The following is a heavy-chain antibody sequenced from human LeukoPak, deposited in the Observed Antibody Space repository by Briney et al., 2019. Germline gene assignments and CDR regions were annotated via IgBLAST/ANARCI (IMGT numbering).Heavy chain of an antibody. J-gene: IGHJ4*02. Sequence: GGSLRLSCAASGVTFSDYYMSWIRQAPGKGLQWVSYIGTGGSITCYADSVKGRFTISRDNAKNMLYLQLNSLRAEDTAVYYCAYQLLPNWGQGTLVTVSS. CDR3: AYQLLPN. D-gene: IGHD2-2*01. V-gene: IGHV3-11*04. CDR2: IGTGGSIT. CDR1: GVTFSDYY.